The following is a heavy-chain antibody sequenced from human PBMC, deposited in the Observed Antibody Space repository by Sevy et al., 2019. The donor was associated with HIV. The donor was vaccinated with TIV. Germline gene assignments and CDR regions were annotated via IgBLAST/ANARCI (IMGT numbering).Heavy chain of an antibody. CDR2: IIPIFGTA. Sequence: ASLKVSCKASGGTFSSYAISWVRQAPGQGLEWMGGIIPIFGTANYAQKFQGRVTITADESTSTAYMELSSLRSEDTAVYYCARDPRIAAALNGWFDPWGQGTLVTVSS. CDR1: GGTFSSYA. V-gene: IGHV1-69*13. D-gene: IGHD6-13*01. CDR3: ARDPRIAAALNGWFDP. J-gene: IGHJ5*02.